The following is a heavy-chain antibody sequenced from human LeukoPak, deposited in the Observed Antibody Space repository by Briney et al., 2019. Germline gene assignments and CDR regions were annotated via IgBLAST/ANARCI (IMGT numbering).Heavy chain of an antibody. CDR1: GGSISSYY. CDR3: ARGIRSDY. CDR2: IYYSGST. Sequence: SETLSLTCTVSGGSISSYYWSWIRQPPGKGLEWIGYIYYSGSTNYNPSLKSRVTISVDTSKNQFSLKLSSVTAADTAVYYCARGIRSDYWGQGTLVTVSS. V-gene: IGHV4-59*12. J-gene: IGHJ4*02.